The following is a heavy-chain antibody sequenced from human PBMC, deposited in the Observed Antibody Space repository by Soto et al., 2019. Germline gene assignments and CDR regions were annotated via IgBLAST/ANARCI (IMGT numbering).Heavy chain of an antibody. V-gene: IGHV3-21*01. CDR1: GFTFSSYA. CDR3: ARIAYCGGDCYSYYYYGMDV. D-gene: IGHD2-21*02. CDR2: ISSSSSYI. Sequence: GGSLRLSCAASGFTFSSYAMSWVRQAPGKGLEWVSAISSSSSYIYYADSVKGRFTISRDNAKNSLYLQMNSLRAEDTAVYYCARIAYCGGDCYSYYYYGMDVWGQGTTVTVSS. J-gene: IGHJ6*02.